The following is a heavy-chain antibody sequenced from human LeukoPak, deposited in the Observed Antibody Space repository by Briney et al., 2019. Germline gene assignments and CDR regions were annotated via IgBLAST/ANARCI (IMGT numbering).Heavy chain of an antibody. CDR2: IIPIFGTA. CDR3: ARGISGSYTADY. J-gene: IGHJ4*02. V-gene: IGHV1-69*05. D-gene: IGHD1-26*01. CDR1: GGTFSSYA. Sequence: ASVKVSCKASGGTFSSYAISWVRQAPGQGLEWMGGIIPIFGTANYAQKFQGRVTITTDESTSTAYMELRSLRSEDTAVYYCARGISGSYTADYWGQGTLVTVSS.